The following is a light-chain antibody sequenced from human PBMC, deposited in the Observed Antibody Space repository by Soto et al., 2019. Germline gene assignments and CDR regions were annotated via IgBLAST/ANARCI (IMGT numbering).Light chain of an antibody. J-gene: IGKJ1*01. Sequence: DLQMTQSPSSLSASVGDRVTITCRASQSISSYLNWYQQKPGKAPKLLIYAASSLQSGAPSRFSGSGSGTDFALTISSLQPGDFATYYCQQSYRTRWTFGQGPMVEIK. CDR2: AAS. V-gene: IGKV1-39*01. CDR1: QSISSY. CDR3: QQSYRTRWT.